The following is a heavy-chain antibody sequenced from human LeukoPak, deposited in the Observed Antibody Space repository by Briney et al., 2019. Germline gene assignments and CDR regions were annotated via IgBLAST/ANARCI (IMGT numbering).Heavy chain of an antibody. CDR1: GFTVSSTY. Sequence: GGSLRLSCAASGFTVSSTYMTWARQPPGKGLEWVSVFYGGGTTYYADSVKGRFTISRDISKNMLYLQMSSLRDEDTAVYYCGRRFAVSSGFDLWGQGTLVTVSS. J-gene: IGHJ4*02. V-gene: IGHV3-66*02. D-gene: IGHD3-3*01. CDR2: FYGGGTT. CDR3: GRRFAVSSGFDL.